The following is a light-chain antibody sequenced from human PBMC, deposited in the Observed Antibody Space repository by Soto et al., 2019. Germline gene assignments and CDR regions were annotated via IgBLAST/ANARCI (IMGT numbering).Light chain of an antibody. CDR2: EVT. CDR1: NSDIGRYDH. CDR3: KSYAGSNTYV. J-gene: IGLJ1*01. Sequence: QSALTQPASVSGSPGQSITISCTGSNSDIGRYDHVSWYQHHPGRAPKLLISEVTKRPSGISDRFSGSKSGYTASLTISGLQAADEADYFCKSYAGSNTYVFGSGTKLTVL. V-gene: IGLV2-14*01.